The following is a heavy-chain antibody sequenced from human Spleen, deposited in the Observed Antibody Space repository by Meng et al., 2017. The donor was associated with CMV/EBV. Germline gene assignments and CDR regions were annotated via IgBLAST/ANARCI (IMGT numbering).Heavy chain of an antibody. CDR1: GFTFSSYA. V-gene: IGHV3-7*03. CDR3: AKDPFEYSSSYFDY. CDR2: IKEDGSEK. D-gene: IGHD6-6*01. Sequence: GESLKISCAASGFTFSSYAMSWVRQAPGKGLEWVANIKEDGSEKNYVDSVKGRFTISRDNAKNSLYLQMDSLRAEDTAVYYCAKDPFEYSSSYFDYWGQGTLVTVSS. J-gene: IGHJ4*02.